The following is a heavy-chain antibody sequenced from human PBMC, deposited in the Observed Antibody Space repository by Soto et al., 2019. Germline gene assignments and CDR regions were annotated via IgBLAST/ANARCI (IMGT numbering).Heavy chain of an antibody. V-gene: IGHV3-23*01. J-gene: IGHJ4*02. CDR3: AHVTILRSTFSDL. CDR2: ISDDGHTT. D-gene: IGHD1-1*01. Sequence: ELQLLESGGGLVQPGGSLTLFCTASEFTFATYAMAWVRQAPGKGLEWVSSISDDGHTTHYADSVKGRFTISRDNSKNTLYLQMNSLRADDTAIYFCAHVTILRSTFSDLWGQGTQVTVSS. CDR1: EFTFATYA.